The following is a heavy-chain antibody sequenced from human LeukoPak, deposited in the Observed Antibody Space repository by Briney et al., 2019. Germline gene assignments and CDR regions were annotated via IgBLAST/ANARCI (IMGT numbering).Heavy chain of an antibody. J-gene: IGHJ5*02. Sequence: GASVKVSCMACRYTFTGYYMHWVRPAPGQGLDWMGWINPNSGGTNYAQKFQGRVTMTRDTSISTAYMELSRLRSDDTAVYYCARDSYDILTGYYDDPNWFDPWGQGTLVTVSS. CDR2: INPNSGGT. CDR1: RYTFTGYY. CDR3: ARDSYDILTGYYDDPNWFDP. D-gene: IGHD3-9*01. V-gene: IGHV1-2*02.